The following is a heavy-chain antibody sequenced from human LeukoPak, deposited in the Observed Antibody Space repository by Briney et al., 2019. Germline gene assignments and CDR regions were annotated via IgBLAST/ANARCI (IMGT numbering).Heavy chain of an antibody. CDR1: GYSISSGYF. J-gene: IGHJ4*02. Sequence: SETLSLTCTVSGYSISSGYFWGWIRQPPGKGLEWIGTIYHSGSTYYNASLESRVTISVDTSKNQFSLKLSSVTAADTAVYYCASRSIRTYDYVWGSYRYGPDYWGQGTLVTVSS. CDR3: ASRSIRTYDYVWGSYRYGPDY. CDR2: IYHSGST. V-gene: IGHV4-38-2*02. D-gene: IGHD3-16*02.